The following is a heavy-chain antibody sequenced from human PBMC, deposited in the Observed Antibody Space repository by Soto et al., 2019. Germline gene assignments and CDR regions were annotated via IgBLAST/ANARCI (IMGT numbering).Heavy chain of an antibody. V-gene: IGHV1-69*01. D-gene: IGHD3-10*01. Sequence: QVQLVQSGAEVKKPGSSVKVSCKASGGTFSSYAISWVRQAPGQGLELMGGIIPIFGTANYAQKFQGRVTMTADESTRSAYMELSSLSSEDTGVYYCASDAGYDTSGIYGMDVWGQGTTVTVSS. CDR1: GGTFSSYA. CDR3: ASDAGYDTSGIYGMDV. CDR2: IIPIFGTA. J-gene: IGHJ6*02.